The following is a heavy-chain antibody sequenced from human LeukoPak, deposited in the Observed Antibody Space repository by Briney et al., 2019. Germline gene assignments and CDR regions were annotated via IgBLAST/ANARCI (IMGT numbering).Heavy chain of an antibody. CDR2: INPNSGGT. J-gene: IGHJ4*02. CDR3: ARKCGGGSCYDFDY. Sequence: ASVKVSCKASGYTFTSYHMHWVRQAPGQGLEWMGWINPNSGGTNCAQKFQGWVTMTRDTSISTAYMELTRLKSDDTAVYYCARKCGGGSCYDFDYWGQGTLVTVSS. D-gene: IGHD2-15*01. CDR1: GYTFTSYH. V-gene: IGHV1-2*04.